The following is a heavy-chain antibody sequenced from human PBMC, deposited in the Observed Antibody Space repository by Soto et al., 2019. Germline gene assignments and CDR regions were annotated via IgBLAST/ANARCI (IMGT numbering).Heavy chain of an antibody. CDR2: TDPSDSYS. D-gene: IGHD3-22*01. CDR1: GYKFTSSW. V-gene: IGHV5-10-1*01. Sequence: PGESLKISCKTSGYKFTSSWITWVRQMPGKGLEWMGRTDPSDSYSHYNPSFEGHVTMSADKSSNTAYLRWSSLRASDTGMYYCARQADYYDSTAQIAYWGQGALVTVS. CDR3: ARQADYYDSTAQIAY. J-gene: IGHJ4*02.